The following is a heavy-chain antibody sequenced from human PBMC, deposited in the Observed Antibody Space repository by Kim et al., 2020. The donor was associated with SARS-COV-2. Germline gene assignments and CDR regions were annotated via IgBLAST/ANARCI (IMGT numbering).Heavy chain of an antibody. CDR2: IKQDGSEK. J-gene: IGHJ6*02. Sequence: GGSLRLSCAASGFTFSSYWMSWVRQAPGKGLEWVANIKQDGSEKYYVDSVKGRFTISRDNAKNSLYLQMNSLRAEDTAVYYCAREGEGDYYGMDVWGQGTTVTVSS. CDR1: GFTFSSYW. D-gene: IGHD3-16*01. CDR3: AREGEGDYYGMDV. V-gene: IGHV3-7*03.